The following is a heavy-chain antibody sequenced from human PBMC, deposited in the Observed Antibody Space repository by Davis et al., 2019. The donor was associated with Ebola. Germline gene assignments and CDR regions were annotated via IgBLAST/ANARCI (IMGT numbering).Heavy chain of an antibody. CDR3: ARGPTGYVPYYFDY. CDR1: LYTFTSYG. V-gene: IGHV1-8*02. J-gene: IGHJ4*02. Sequence: SVNVPCMASLYTFTSYGIIWVRQATGQGLEWMGWMNPNSGNTGYAQKFQGRVTMTRNTSISTAYMELNSLRSEDTDVYYCARGPTGYVPYYFDYWGQGTLVTASS. D-gene: IGHD3-9*01. CDR2: MNPNSGNT.